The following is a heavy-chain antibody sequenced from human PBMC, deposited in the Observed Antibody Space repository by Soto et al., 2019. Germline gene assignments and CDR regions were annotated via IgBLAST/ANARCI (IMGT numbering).Heavy chain of an antibody. D-gene: IGHD2-8*01. V-gene: IGHV1-3*01. CDR3: ARDKVYAIIDY. J-gene: IGHJ4*02. Sequence: GASVKVSFKASGYTFTSYAMHWVRQAPGQRLEWMGWINAGSGNTKYSQKFQGRVTITRDTSASTAYMELSSLRSEDTAVYYCARDKVYAIIDYWGQGTLVTVSS. CDR1: GYTFTSYA. CDR2: INAGSGNT.